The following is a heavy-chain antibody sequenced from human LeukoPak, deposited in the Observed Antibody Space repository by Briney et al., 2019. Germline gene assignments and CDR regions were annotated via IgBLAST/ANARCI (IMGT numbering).Heavy chain of an antibody. D-gene: IGHD6-19*01. CDR2: VNPQGSGT. Sequence: GGSLRLSCSASGFTFSSYAMHWVRQAPGKGLVWVSRVNPQGSGTSYTDSVKGRFTISRDNAKDALHLRMDNLRVEDTAVYYCARARWSSTGWFLGYWGQGTLVTVSS. J-gene: IGHJ4*02. CDR1: GFTFSSYA. V-gene: IGHV3-74*01. CDR3: ARARWSSTGWFLGY.